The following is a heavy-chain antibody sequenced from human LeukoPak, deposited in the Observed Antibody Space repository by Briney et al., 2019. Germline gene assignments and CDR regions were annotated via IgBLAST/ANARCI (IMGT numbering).Heavy chain of an antibody. CDR1: GYTFTGYY. Sequence: ASVKVSCKASGYTFTGYYMHWVRQAPGQGLEWMGWINPNSGGTNYAQKFQGRVTMTRDTSISTAYMELSRLRSDDTAVYYCARGDSSGCHYYYYMDVWGKGTTVTVSS. CDR3: ARGDSSGCHYYYYMDV. J-gene: IGHJ6*03. CDR2: INPNSGGT. V-gene: IGHV1-2*02. D-gene: IGHD3-22*01.